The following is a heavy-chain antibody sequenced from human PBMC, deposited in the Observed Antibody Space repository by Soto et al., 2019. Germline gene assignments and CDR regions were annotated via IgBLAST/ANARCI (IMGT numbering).Heavy chain of an antibody. V-gene: IGHV3-30-3*01. CDR2: ISFDGNNQ. Sequence: QEQLVQSGGGVVQPGRSLRLSCEASGFTFSRNAMHWVRQAPGKGLEWVAVISFDGNNQYYTDSVKGRFTISRDNSKNTLELQMNSLRREDTAVYYCARDREYSGFYYGMDVWGQGTTVTVSS. D-gene: IGHD5-12*01. J-gene: IGHJ6*02. CDR3: ARDREYSGFYYGMDV. CDR1: GFTFSRNA.